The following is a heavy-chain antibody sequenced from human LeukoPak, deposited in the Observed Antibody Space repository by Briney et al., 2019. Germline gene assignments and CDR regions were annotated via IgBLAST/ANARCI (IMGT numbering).Heavy chain of an antibody. CDR2: IDPNGRT. CDR3: ARDRSAWSYSFDY. CDR1: GYIFTSHK. Sequence: ASVKVSCKTSGYIFTSHKIHWVRQAPGHGLEWMAIIDPNGRTTYAQKVQDGGAWTRDTSTRTFYMELSSLRSEDTAVYYCARDRSAWSYSFDYWSQGTLVTVSS. J-gene: IGHJ4*02. V-gene: IGHV1-46*01. D-gene: IGHD6-19*01.